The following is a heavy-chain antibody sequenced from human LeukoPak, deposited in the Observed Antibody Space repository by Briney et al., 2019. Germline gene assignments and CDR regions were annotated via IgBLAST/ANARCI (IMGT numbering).Heavy chain of an antibody. D-gene: IGHD3-22*01. CDR3: ARAHDYYDSSGYRQLYFDY. Sequence: PSETLSLTCAVYGGSFSGYYWSWIRQPPGKGLEWIGEINHSGSTNYNPSLKSQVTISVDTSKNQFSLKLSSVTAADTAVYYCARAHDYYDSSGYRQLYFDYWGQGTLVTVSS. V-gene: IGHV4-34*01. J-gene: IGHJ4*02. CDR2: INHSGST. CDR1: GGSFSGYY.